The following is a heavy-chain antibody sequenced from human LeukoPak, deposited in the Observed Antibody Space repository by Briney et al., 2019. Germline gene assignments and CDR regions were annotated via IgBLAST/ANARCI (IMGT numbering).Heavy chain of an antibody. CDR3: ASILDCSGGSCHDAFDI. V-gene: IGHV4-59*12. CDR1: GGSISSYY. Sequence: SETLSLTCTVSGGSISSYYWSWIRQPTGKGLEWIGYIYYSGSTNYNPSLKSRVTISVDTSKNQFSLKLSSVTAADTAVYYCASILDCSGGSCHDAFDIWGQGTMVTVSS. J-gene: IGHJ3*02. CDR2: IYYSGST. D-gene: IGHD2-15*01.